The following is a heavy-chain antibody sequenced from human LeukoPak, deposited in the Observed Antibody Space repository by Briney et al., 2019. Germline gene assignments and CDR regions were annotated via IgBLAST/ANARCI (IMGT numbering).Heavy chain of an antibody. Sequence: PSETLSLTCAVYGGSFSGYYWSWIRQPPGKGLEWIGEINHSGSTNYNPSLKSRVTISVDTSKNQFSLKLSSVTAADTAVYYCAGGGYSYGYDYWGQGTLVTVSS. CDR2: INHSGST. D-gene: IGHD5-18*01. CDR3: AGGGYSYGYDY. V-gene: IGHV4-34*01. J-gene: IGHJ4*02. CDR1: GGSFSGYY.